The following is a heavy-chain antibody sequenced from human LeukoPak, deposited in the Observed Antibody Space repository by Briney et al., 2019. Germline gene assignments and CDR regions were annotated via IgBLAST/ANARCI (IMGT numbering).Heavy chain of an antibody. CDR2: IHASGTT. D-gene: IGHD2-15*01. Sequence: PSETLSLTCTVSGGSISSFYWSWIRQPPGKGLEWIGYIHASGTTNYSPSLKSRVTISVDSSKNHFSLKLSSVTAADTAVYYCARHMICGGGICYGAALDYWGQGTLVTVSS. CDR3: ARHMICGGGICYGAALDY. J-gene: IGHJ4*02. V-gene: IGHV4-4*09. CDR1: GGSISSFY.